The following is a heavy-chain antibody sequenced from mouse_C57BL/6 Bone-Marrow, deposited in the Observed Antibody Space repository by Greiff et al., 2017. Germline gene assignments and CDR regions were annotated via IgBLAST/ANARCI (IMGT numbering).Heavy chain of an antibody. J-gene: IGHJ3*01. CDR1: GFTFSDYG. CDR3: AREDGYYVGFAY. V-gene: IGHV5-17*01. CDR2: ISSGSSTI. D-gene: IGHD2-3*01. Sequence: EVNVVESGGGLVKPGGSLKLSCAASGFTFSDYGMHWVRQAPEKGLEWVAYISSGSSTIYYADTVKGRFTISRDNAKNTLFLQMTSLRSEDTAMYYCAREDGYYVGFAYWGQGTLVTVSA.